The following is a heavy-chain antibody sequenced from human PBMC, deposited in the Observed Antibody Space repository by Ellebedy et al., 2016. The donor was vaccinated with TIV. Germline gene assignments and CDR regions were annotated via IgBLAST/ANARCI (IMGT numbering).Heavy chain of an antibody. CDR2: ISAYNGNT. CDR1: GYTFTSYG. J-gene: IGHJ5*02. Sequence: ASVKVSXXASGYTFTSYGISWVRQAPGQGLEWMGWISAYNGNTNYAQKLQGRVTMTTDTSTSTAYMELRSLRSDDTAVYYCARGWELRGGGGTRWFDPWGQGTLVTVSS. D-gene: IGHD1-26*01. CDR3: ARGWELRGGGGTRWFDP. V-gene: IGHV1-18*01.